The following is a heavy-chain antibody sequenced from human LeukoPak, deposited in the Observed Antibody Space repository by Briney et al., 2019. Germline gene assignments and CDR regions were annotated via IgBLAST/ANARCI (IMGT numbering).Heavy chain of an antibody. CDR1: RFTFSSYW. D-gene: IGHD3-10*01. J-gene: IGHJ4*02. CDR2: INSDGSST. Sequence: GGTLRLSCAASRFTFSSYWMHWVRQAPGKGLVWVSHINSDGSSTSYADSVKGRFTISRDNSKNTLYLQMNSLRAEDTAVYYCARDISYYGSGSHDYWGQGTLVTVSS. CDR3: ARDISYYGSGSHDY. V-gene: IGHV3-74*01.